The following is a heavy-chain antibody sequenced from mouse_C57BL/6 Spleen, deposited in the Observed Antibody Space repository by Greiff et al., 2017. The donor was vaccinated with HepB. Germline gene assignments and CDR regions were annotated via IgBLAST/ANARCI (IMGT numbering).Heavy chain of an antibody. V-gene: IGHV1-53*01. CDR3: ARSDGSSYWYFDV. D-gene: IGHD1-1*01. CDR2: INPSNGGT. CDR1: GYTFTSYW. Sequence: VQLQQPGTELVKPGASVKLSCKASGYTFTSYWMHWVKQRPGQGLEWIGNINPSNGGTNYNEKFKSKATLTVDKSSSTAYMQLSSLTSEDSAVYYCARSDGSSYWYFDVWGTGTTVTVSS. J-gene: IGHJ1*03.